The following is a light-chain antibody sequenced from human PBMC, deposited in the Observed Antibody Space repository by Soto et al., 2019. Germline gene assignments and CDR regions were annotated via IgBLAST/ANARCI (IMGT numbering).Light chain of an antibody. CDR3: QQRYAWPPIT. V-gene: IGKV3-11*01. CDR1: RSVRSY. CDR2: DAS. J-gene: IGKJ5*01. Sequence: EIVLTQSPANLSLSPGERATLSCRASRSVRSYLAWYQQKPGQAPRLLIYDASNRAAGIPARFSGSGSETDYTLTISNLEPEDFAVYYCQQRYAWPPITFGQGTRLEIK.